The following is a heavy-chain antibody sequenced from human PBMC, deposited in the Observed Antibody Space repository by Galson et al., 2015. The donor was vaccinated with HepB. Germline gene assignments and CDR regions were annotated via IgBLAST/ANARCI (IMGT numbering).Heavy chain of an antibody. CDR3: VRDGGTEWGLQNCFDY. V-gene: IGHV3-7*03. Sequence: SLRLSCAASGFTFSNYWMTWVRQAPGKGLEWVADINQDGSGKYYVDSVKGRFTISRDNAKNSLHLQMNGLRAEDTAMYYCVRDGGTEWGLQNCFDYWGQGTQITVSS. CDR2: INQDGSGK. D-gene: IGHD1-26*01. J-gene: IGHJ4*02. CDR1: GFTFSNYW.